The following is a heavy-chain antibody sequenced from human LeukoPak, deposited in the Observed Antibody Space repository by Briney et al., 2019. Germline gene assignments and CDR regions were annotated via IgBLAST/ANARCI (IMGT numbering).Heavy chain of an antibody. CDR2: INPSNGGT. CDR3: ASGPTLGTTHPYFDY. CDR1: GYTFIGYY. J-gene: IGHJ4*02. Sequence: GALVKVSCKESGYTFIGYYIHWLRQAPGQGLEWMGWINPSNGGTNYAQRFQGRVAMTRDTSISTAYVEMSRLTFDDTAVYYCASGPTLGTTHPYFDYWGQGTLVTVSS. D-gene: IGHD1-1*01. V-gene: IGHV1-2*02.